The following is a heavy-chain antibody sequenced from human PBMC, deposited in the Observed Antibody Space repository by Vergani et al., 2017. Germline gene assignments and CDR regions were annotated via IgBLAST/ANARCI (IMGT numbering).Heavy chain of an antibody. J-gene: IGHJ4*02. D-gene: IGHD5-12*01. Sequence: QVQLQESGPGLVKPSQTLSLTCTVSVGSISSGGYYWSWIRQHPGKGLEWIGYIYYCGSTYYNPSLKSRVTISVDTSKNQFSLKQSSVTAAATAVYYCARGANGGVMGWLRSLFDYWGQGTLVTGSS. CDR1: VGSISSGGYY. CDR2: IYYCGST. V-gene: IGHV4-31*03. CDR3: ARGANGGVMGWLRSLFDY.